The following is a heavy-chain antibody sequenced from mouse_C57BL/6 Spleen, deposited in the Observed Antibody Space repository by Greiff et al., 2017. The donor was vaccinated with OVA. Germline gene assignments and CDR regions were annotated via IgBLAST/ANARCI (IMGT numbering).Heavy chain of an antibody. CDR1: GFPFSDYY. Sequence: DVHLVASAGGLVQPGRSLTLSCTSSGFPFSDYYMAWVRQVPEKGLEWVATINYDGSSTYYLDSLKSRFIISRDNAKNILYLQMRSLEAEDTATYYGARGRYGRSDELYFDVWGTGTTVTVST. D-gene: IGHD1-1*01. CDR2: INYDGSST. CDR3: ARGRYGRSDELYFDV. J-gene: IGHJ1*03. V-gene: IGHV5-16*01.